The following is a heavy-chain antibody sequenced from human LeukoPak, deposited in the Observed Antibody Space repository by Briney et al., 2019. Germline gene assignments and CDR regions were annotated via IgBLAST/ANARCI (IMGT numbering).Heavy chain of an antibody. Sequence: PGGSLRLSCAASGFTFSSFEMHWVRQAPGKGLEWVSYISSRGDTLYYANSMKGRFTISRDNAKNSLYLQMDSLRAEDTAVYYCVGADYDILTGYYIDYWGQGTLVTVSS. CDR3: VGADYDILTGYYIDY. V-gene: IGHV3-48*03. CDR1: GFTFSSFE. J-gene: IGHJ4*02. D-gene: IGHD3-9*01. CDR2: ISSRGDTL.